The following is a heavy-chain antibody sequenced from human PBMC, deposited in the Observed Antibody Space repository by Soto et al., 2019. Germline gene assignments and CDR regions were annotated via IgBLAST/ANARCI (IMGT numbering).Heavy chain of an antibody. D-gene: IGHD5-12*01. V-gene: IGHV3-30*18. CDR2: ISYDGSNK. J-gene: IGHJ4*02. CDR3: AKSRRVRWLHTYFDY. Sequence: QVQLVESGGGVVQPGRSLRLSCAASGFTFSSYGMHWVRQAPGKGLEWVAVISYDGSNKYYADSVKGRFTISRDNSKNTLYLQMNSLRAEDTAVYYCAKSRRVRWLHTYFDYWGQGTLVTVSS. CDR1: GFTFSSYG.